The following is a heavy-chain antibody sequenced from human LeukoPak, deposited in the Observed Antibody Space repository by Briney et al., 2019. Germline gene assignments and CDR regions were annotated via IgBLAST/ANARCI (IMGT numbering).Heavy chain of an antibody. D-gene: IGHD3-22*01. J-gene: IGHJ4*02. CDR3: AKDDSLGYYDSSGYLDY. Sequence: GGSLRLSCAASGFTFSSYGMHWVRQAPGKGLEWVAVISYDGSNKYYADSVKGRFTISRDNSKNTLCLQMNSLRAEDTAVYYCAKDDSLGYYDSSGYLDYWGQGTLVTVSS. CDR2: ISYDGSNK. CDR1: GFTFSSYG. V-gene: IGHV3-30*18.